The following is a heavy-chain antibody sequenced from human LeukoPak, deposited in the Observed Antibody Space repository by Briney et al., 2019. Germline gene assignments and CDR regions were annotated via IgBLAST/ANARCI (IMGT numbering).Heavy chain of an antibody. CDR2: IYYSGST. CDR1: GGSISSYY. D-gene: IGHD3-22*01. CDR3: ARQRGYLVDY. Sequence: SETLSLTCTVSGGSISSYYWSWIRQPPGKGLEWIEYIYYSGSTNYNPSLKSRVTISVDTSKNQFSLKLSSVTAADTAVYYCARQRGYLVDYWGQGTLVTVSS. J-gene: IGHJ4*02. V-gene: IGHV4-59*01.